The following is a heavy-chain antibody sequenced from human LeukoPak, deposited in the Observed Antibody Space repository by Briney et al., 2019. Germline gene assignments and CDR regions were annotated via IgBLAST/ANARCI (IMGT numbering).Heavy chain of an antibody. CDR1: GFTFSSYW. D-gene: IGHD2-15*01. J-gene: IGHJ3*02. CDR2: IKQDGSEK. CDR3: AKLGGGGGDAFDI. Sequence: GGSLRLSCAASGFTFSSYWMSWVRQAPGKGLEWVANIKQDGSEKYYVDSVKGRFTISRDNAKNSLYLQMNSLRAEDTALYYCAKLGGGGGDAFDIWGQGTMVTVSS. V-gene: IGHV3-7*03.